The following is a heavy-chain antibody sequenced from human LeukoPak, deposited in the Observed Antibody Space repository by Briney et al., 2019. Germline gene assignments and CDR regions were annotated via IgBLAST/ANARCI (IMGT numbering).Heavy chain of an antibody. CDR2: ISGSGAST. CDR3: AKDRDVWGSLLDY. J-gene: IGHJ4*02. CDR1: GFTYSSYA. Sequence: QPGGSLRLSCAASGFTYSSYATNWVRQAPGKGLEWVSTISGSGASTYYADSVKGRFTISRDNSKNTLYLQMNSLRAEDTAVYYCAKDRDVWGSLLDYWGQGALVTVSS. D-gene: IGHD3-16*01. V-gene: IGHV3-23*01.